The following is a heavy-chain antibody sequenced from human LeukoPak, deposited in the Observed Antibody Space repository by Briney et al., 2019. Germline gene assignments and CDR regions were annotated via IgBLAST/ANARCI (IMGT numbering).Heavy chain of an antibody. V-gene: IGHV3-23*01. Sequence: GGSLRLSCAASGFTFSNYAMSWVRQAPGKGLEWVSAISGGGASTYYADSVKGRFTISRDNSKNTLYLQMNSLRAEDTAVYYCARSKIPGYWGQGTLVTVSS. J-gene: IGHJ4*02. CDR3: ARSKIPGY. CDR1: GFTFSNYA. CDR2: ISGGGAST. D-gene: IGHD2-21*01.